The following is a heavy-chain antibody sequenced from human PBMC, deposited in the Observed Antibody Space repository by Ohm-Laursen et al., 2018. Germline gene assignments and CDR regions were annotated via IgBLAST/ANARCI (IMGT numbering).Heavy chain of an antibody. CDR3: ARSWSYGPDY. Sequence: GTLSLTCAVSGGSISSWYWSWIRQPPGKGLEWIGYIYYSGSTNYNPSLKSRVTISVDTSKNQFSLKLSSVTAADTAVYYCARSWSYGPDYWGQGTLVTVSS. D-gene: IGHD5-18*01. J-gene: IGHJ4*02. V-gene: IGHV4-59*01. CDR2: IYYSGST. CDR1: GGSISSWY.